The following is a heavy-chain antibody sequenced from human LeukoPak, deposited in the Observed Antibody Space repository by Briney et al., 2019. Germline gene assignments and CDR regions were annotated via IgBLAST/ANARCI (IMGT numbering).Heavy chain of an antibody. V-gene: IGHV3-9*01. D-gene: IGHD5-18*01. CDR2: ISWNSGSI. CDR3: AKDARGYSYGHLDY. Sequence: PGRSLRLSCAVSGFTFDDYAMHWVRQAPGKGLEWVSGISWNSGSIGYADSVKGRFTISRDNAKDSLYLQMNSLRAEDTALYYCAKDARGYSYGHLDYWGQGTLVTVSS. J-gene: IGHJ4*02. CDR1: GFTFDDYA.